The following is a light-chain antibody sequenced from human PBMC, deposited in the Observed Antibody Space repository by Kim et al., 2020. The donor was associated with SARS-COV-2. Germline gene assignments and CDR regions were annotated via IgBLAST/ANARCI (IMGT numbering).Light chain of an antibody. CDR2: ETS. CDR1: QSLSKS. J-gene: IGKJ4*01. V-gene: IGKV3-11*01. CDR3: QQRSNWPLT. Sequence: WSPGKRATPSGRASQSLSKSLAGFQHNPGQAPRLLIYETSIRATGIPPRFSGSGSGTDFTLPISGLEPDDFAVYYCQQRSNWPLTFGGGTKLDIK.